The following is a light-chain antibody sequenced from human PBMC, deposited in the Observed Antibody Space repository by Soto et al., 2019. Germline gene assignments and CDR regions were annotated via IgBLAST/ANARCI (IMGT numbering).Light chain of an antibody. CDR2: EGS. CDR1: RSDVGSYNL. J-gene: IGLJ1*01. V-gene: IGLV2-14*02. CDR3: SSYASSTTPYV. Sequence: QSALTQPASVSGSPGQSITISCTGPRSDVGSYNLVSWYQQHPGKAPKLMIYEGSKRPSGVSHRFSGSKSGNTASLTISGLQAEDEADYYCSSYASSTTPYVFGTGTKLTVL.